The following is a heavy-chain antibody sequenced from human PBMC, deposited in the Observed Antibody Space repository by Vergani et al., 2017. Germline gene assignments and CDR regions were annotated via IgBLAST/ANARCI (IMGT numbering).Heavy chain of an antibody. CDR3: ARAGMLTAGVLWFGFDP. D-gene: IGHD3-10*01. CDR2: IVVGSGNT. J-gene: IGHJ5*02. CDR1: GFTFTSSA. Sequence: QMQLVQSGPEVKKPGTSVKVSCKASGFTFTSSAMQWVRQARGQRLEWIGWIVVGSGNTNYAQKFQERVTITTDTSTSTAYMELRSLRSDDTAVYYCARAGMLTAGVLWFGFDPWGQGTLVTVSS. V-gene: IGHV1-58*02.